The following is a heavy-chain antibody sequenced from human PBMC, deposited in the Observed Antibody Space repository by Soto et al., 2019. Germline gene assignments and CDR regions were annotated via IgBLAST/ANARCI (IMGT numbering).Heavy chain of an antibody. CDR1: GYTFTSYG. CDR3: ARATYYYDSSGYYYIDYFDY. Sequence: QVQLVQSGAEVKKPGASVKVSCKASGYTFTSYGISWVRQAPGQGLEWMGWISAYNGNTNYAQKLQGRVTMTTDTSTSTAYMELRSLRSYDTAVYYCARATYYYDSSGYYYIDYFDYWGQGTLVTVSS. CDR2: ISAYNGNT. D-gene: IGHD3-22*01. V-gene: IGHV1-18*01. J-gene: IGHJ4*02.